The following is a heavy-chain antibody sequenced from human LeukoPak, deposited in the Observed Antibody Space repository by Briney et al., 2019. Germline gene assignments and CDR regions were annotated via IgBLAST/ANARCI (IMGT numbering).Heavy chain of an antibody. Sequence: SETLSLTCTVSGGSISGYYWSWIRQPPGKGLEWIGYIYYSGSTNYNPSLKSRVTISVDTSKNQFSLKLSSVTAADTAVYYCARVPSSSSWYYFDYWGQGTLVTVSS. D-gene: IGHD6-13*01. V-gene: IGHV4-59*01. J-gene: IGHJ4*02. CDR3: ARVPSSSSWYYFDY. CDR1: GGSISGYY. CDR2: IYYSGST.